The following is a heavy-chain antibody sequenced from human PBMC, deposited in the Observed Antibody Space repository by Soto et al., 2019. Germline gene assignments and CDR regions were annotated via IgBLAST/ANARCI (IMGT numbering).Heavy chain of an antibody. CDR3: ARAPYYYGSGSYYSYNWFDP. CDR2: IIPILGIA. J-gene: IGHJ5*02. V-gene: IGHV1-69*02. Sequence: QVQLVQSGAEVKKPGSSVKVSCKASGGTFSSYTISWVRQAPGQGLEWMGRIIPILGIANYAQKFQGRVTITADKSTSTAYMELSSLRSEDTAVYYFARAPYYYGSGSYYSYNWFDPWGQGTLVTVSS. D-gene: IGHD3-10*01. CDR1: GGTFSSYT.